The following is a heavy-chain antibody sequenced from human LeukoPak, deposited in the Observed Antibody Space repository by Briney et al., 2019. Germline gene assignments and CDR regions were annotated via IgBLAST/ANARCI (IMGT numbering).Heavy chain of an antibody. CDR2: ISSSGSTI. J-gene: IGHJ4*02. D-gene: IGHD3-10*01. CDR3: ARDGGYGSGSHPFDY. Sequence: GGSLRLSCAASGFTFDDYAMHWVRQAPGKGLEWVSYISSSGSTIYYADSVKGRFTISRDNAKNSLYLQMNSLRAEDTAVYYCARDGGYGSGSHPFDYWGQGTLVTVSS. CDR1: GFTFDDYA. V-gene: IGHV3-11*01.